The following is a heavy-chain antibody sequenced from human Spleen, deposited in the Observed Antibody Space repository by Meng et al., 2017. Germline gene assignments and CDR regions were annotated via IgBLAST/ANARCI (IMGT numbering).Heavy chain of an antibody. V-gene: IGHV3-7*03. D-gene: IGHD3-10*01. CDR2: IKEDGSEK. Sequence: GESLKISCAASRFTFSRYWMSWVRQAPGKGLKWVANIKEDGSEKNYVDSVKGRFTISRDNAKNSLYLQMNSLRAEDTALYYCAKDISAYYYGSGSYHNPHFDYWGQGTLVTVSS. CDR1: RFTFSRYW. CDR3: AKDISAYYYGSGSYHNPHFDY. J-gene: IGHJ4*02.